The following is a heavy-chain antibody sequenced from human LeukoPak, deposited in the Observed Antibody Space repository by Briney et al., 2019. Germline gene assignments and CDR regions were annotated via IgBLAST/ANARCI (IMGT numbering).Heavy chain of an antibody. D-gene: IGHD3-22*01. CDR2: IYYSGST. V-gene: IGHV4-31*03. J-gene: IGHJ4*02. CDR1: GGSISSGGYY. Sequence: SQTLSLTCTVSGGSISSGGYYWSWIRQHPGKGLEWIGYIYYSGSTYYNPSLKSRVTISVDTSKNQFSLKLSSVTAADTAVYYCARAGDSSGYCDSWGQGTLVTVSS. CDR3: ARAGDSSGYCDS.